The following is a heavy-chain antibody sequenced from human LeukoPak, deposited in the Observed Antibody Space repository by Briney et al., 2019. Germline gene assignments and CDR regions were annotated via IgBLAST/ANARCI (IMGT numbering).Heavy chain of an antibody. V-gene: IGHV3-7*01. Sequence: GALRLSCAASGLTFSDEYMSWFRQSPGKGLEWVAHINQDGSEEYYVDSVKGRLTISRDNARDSQFLQMNSLRTEDTAVYYCASGGGWVFFNWGQGTLVTVSS. D-gene: IGHD6-19*01. J-gene: IGHJ4*02. CDR1: GLTFSDEY. CDR2: INQDGSEE. CDR3: ASGGGWVFFN.